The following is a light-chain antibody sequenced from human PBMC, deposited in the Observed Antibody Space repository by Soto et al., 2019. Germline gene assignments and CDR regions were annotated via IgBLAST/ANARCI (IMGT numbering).Light chain of an antibody. CDR2: EVR. V-gene: IGLV2-14*01. Sequence: QSVLTQPASVSGSAGQSITISCSGTMRDVGAYNLVSWYQQHPGTAPKLIIYEVRNRPSGISSRFSGSRSGNTASLTISGLQPEDEGDYYCSSYTSSSTLENVFGTGTKLTVL. J-gene: IGLJ1*01. CDR1: MRDVGAYNL. CDR3: SSYTSSSTLENV.